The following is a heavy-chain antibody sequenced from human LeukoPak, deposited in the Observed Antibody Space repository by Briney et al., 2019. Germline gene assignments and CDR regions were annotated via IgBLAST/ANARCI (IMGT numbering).Heavy chain of an antibody. V-gene: IGHV4-34*01. CDR2: INHSGGT. J-gene: IGHJ4*02. Sequence: SETLSLTCAVYGGSFSGYYWSWIRQTPGKGLEWIGEINHSGGTNYNPSLQSRVTISVDTSKNQFSLKLSSVTAADTAVYYCARVGRDYYDRNFDYWGQGTLVTVSS. CDR3: ARVGRDYYDRNFDY. D-gene: IGHD3-22*01. CDR1: GGSFSGYY.